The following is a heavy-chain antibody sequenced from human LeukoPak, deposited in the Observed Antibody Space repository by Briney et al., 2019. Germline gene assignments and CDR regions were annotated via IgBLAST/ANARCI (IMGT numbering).Heavy chain of an antibody. CDR1: GFTFSSYN. V-gene: IGHV3-21*01. CDR3: AGWRGERGGAGEGFDY. CDR2: ISGSSTFI. Sequence: PGGSLRLSCAASGFTFSSYNMNWVRLAPGKGLEWVSSISGSSTFIYYADSVKGRFTISRDNAKNSLYLQMNSLRAEDTAVYYWAGWRGERGGAGEGFDYWGQGTLVTVSS. J-gene: IGHJ4*02. D-gene: IGHD3-16*01.